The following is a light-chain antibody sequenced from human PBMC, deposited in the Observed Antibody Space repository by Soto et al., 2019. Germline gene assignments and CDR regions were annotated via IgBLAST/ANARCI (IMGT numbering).Light chain of an antibody. CDR1: QSVSSNY. CDR2: AAS. V-gene: IGKV3-20*01. J-gene: IGKJ1*01. Sequence: EIVLTQSPGTLSLSPGERAILSCRASQSVSSNYLRWYQQTRGQAPRLLIFAASNRATGIPDRVSGSGSGTDFTITITRLEPEDFANYYCQQYGNSPTFGQGTEVDIK. CDR3: QQYGNSPT.